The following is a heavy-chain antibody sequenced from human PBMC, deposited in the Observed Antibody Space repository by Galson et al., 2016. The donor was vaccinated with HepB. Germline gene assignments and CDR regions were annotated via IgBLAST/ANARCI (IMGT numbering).Heavy chain of an antibody. J-gene: IGHJ6*02. CDR1: GFTFSDYY. D-gene: IGHD3-3*01. Sequence: SLRLSCAASGFTFSDYYMSWIRQAPGKGLEWVSFISSTGSKIYYAESVKGRFTISRDKAKNSLHLQMNSLRAEDTALYYCARGEYDFWSGYYYGMDVWGQGTTVTVSS. CDR2: ISSTGSKI. CDR3: ARGEYDFWSGYYYGMDV. V-gene: IGHV3-11*01.